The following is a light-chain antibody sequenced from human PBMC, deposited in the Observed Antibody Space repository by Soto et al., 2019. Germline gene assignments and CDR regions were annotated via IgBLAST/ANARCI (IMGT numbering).Light chain of an antibody. CDR2: GAS. V-gene: IGKV3-20*01. CDR3: QQYGSSPGT. CDR1: QSVSSSY. Sequence: EIVLTQSPGTLSLSPGERATLSCRASQSVSSSYLAWYQQKPGQAPRLLIYGASSRATGIPDWFSGSGSGKDFTLTISRLEPEDSAGYYCQQYGSSPGTFGQGTKVEIK. J-gene: IGKJ1*01.